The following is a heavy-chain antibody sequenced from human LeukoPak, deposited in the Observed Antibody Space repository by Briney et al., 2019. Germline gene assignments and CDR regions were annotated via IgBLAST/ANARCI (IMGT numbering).Heavy chain of an antibody. Sequence: SETLSLTCAVYGGSFSGYYWSWIRQPPGKGLEWIGEINHSGSTNYNPSLKSRVTISVDTSKNQFSLKLSSVTAADTAVYYCARGGLRRIYGSGSYYRYYYYGMDVWGQGTTVTVSS. J-gene: IGHJ6*02. CDR1: GGSFSGYY. CDR3: ARGGLRRIYGSGSYYRYYYYGMDV. CDR2: INHSGST. V-gene: IGHV4-34*01. D-gene: IGHD3-10*01.